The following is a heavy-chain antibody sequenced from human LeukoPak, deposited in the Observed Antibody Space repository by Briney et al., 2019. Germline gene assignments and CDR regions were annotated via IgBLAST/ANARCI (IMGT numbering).Heavy chain of an antibody. V-gene: IGHV4-4*07. J-gene: IGHJ6*02. CDR2: IYTSGST. D-gene: IGHD3-10*01. Sequence: PSKTLSLTCTVSGGSTSSYYWSWIRQPAGKGLEWIGRIYTSGSTNYNPSLKSRVTMSVDTSKNQFSLKLSSVTAADTAVYYCARNTVRGVISYYYYGMDVWGQGTTVTVSS. CDR1: GGSTSSYY. CDR3: ARNTVRGVISYYYYGMDV.